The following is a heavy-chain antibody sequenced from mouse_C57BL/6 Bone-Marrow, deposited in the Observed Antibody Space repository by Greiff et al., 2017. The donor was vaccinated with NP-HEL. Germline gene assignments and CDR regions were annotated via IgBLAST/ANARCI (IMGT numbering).Heavy chain of an antibody. V-gene: IGHV14-4*01. Sequence: VQLKQSGAELVRPGASVKLSCTASGFTFKDYYMHWVKQRPEQGLEWIGWIDPENGDTDYASKFQGKATITADTSSNTAYLQLSSLTSEDTAVYYGTAFITRVVAVDYWGQGTSLTVSA. CDR1: GFTFKDYY. CDR2: IDPENGDT. J-gene: IGHJ2*03. D-gene: IGHD1-1*01. CDR3: TAFITRVVAVDY.